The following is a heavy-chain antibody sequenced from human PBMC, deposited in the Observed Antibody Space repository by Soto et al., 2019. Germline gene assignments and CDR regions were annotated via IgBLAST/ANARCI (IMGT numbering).Heavy chain of an antibody. CDR1: GGSISSSNYY. V-gene: IGHV4-39*01. J-gene: IGHJ4*02. CDR3: ARRTGGDASMTHS. D-gene: IGHD5-18*01. Sequence: SETLSLTCTVSGGSISSSNYYWGWVRQPPGKGLEWIGSIYYSGTTYYNPSLKSRVTISVDTSKNQFSLKLSSVTAADTAVYYCARRTGGDASMTHSWGQGTLVTVSS. CDR2: IYYSGTT.